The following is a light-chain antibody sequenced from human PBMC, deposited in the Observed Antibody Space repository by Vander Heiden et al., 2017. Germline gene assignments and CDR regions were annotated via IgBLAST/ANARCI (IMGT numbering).Light chain of an antibody. J-gene: IGKJ3*01. V-gene: IGKV1-13*02. CDR2: DAS. CDR3: QQFNSYPFT. Sequence: IQLTQSLFSLSASVGDRVTITCRARQGISNPVAWYQQTLGKPPKLLIYDASSGVPSRFSGSGSGTDFTLTISSLQPEDFATYYCQQFNSYPFTFGPGTNVDIK. CDR1: QGISNP.